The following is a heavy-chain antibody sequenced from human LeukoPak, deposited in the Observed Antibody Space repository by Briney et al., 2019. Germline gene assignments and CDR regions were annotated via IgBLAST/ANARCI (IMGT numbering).Heavy chain of an antibody. CDR3: ARDQYCSSTSCYPMYYFDY. CDR2: INPSGGST. D-gene: IGHD2-2*01. V-gene: IGHV1-46*01. J-gene: IGHJ4*02. CDR1: GYTFTSYY. Sequence: ASVKVSCKASGYTFTSYYMHWVRQAPGQGLEWMGIINPSGGSTSYAQKFQGRVTMTRDTSTSTVYMELSSLRSEDTAVYYCARDQYCSSTSCYPMYYFDYWGQGTLVTVSS.